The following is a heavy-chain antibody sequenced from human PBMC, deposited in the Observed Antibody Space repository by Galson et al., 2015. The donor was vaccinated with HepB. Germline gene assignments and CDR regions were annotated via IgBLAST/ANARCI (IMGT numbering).Heavy chain of an antibody. V-gene: IGHV4-59*08. D-gene: IGHD3-22*01. J-gene: IGHJ3*02. CDR3: GRHVLYDIDSSGDALDI. CDR2: VYYSGNP. Sequence: SWIRQPPGKGLEWIGYVYYSGNPNYNPSLKSRVFTSVDTSKNQFSLKLSSVTAADTALYYCGRHVLYDIDSSGDALDIWGQGTMVTVSS.